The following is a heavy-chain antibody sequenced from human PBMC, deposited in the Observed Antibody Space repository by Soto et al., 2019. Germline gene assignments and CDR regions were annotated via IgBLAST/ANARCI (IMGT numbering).Heavy chain of an antibody. CDR1: GFTFSSYG. CDR3: ARDPNIVVVPAAHLDAFDI. CDR2: IWYDGSNK. Sequence: QVQLVESGGGVVQPGRSLRLSCAASGFTFSSYGMHWVRQAPGKGLEWVAVIWYDGSNKYYADSVKGRFTISRDNSKNTLYLQMNSLRAEDTAVYYCARDPNIVVVPAAHLDAFDIWGQGTMVTVSS. J-gene: IGHJ3*02. D-gene: IGHD2-2*01. V-gene: IGHV3-33*01.